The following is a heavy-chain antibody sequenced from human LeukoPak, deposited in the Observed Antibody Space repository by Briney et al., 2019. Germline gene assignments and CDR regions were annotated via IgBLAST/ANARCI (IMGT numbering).Heavy chain of an antibody. CDR3: ARDLEGGSSGSYDY. Sequence: GSLRLSCAASGFTFSSYGMSWVRQAPGKGLEWIGSIYYSGSTYYNPSLKSRVTISVDTSKNQFSLKLSSVTAADTAVYYCARDLEGGSSGSYDYWGQGTLVTVSS. CDR1: GFTFSSYG. J-gene: IGHJ4*02. CDR2: IYYSGST. D-gene: IGHD1-26*01. V-gene: IGHV4-39*07.